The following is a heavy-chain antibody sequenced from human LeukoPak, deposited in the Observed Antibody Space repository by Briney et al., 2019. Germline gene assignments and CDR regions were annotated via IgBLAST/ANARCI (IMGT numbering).Heavy chain of an antibody. CDR3: AKHTSVTGYYWNFDY. Sequence: GGSLRLSCAASGFTFSSYAMSWVRQAPGKGLEWVSAISGSGGSTYYADSVKGRFTISRDNFKNTLYLQMNSLRAEDTAVYYCAKHTSVTGYYWNFDYWGQGTLVTVSS. J-gene: IGHJ4*02. CDR2: ISGSGGST. D-gene: IGHD3-9*01. CDR1: GFTFSSYA. V-gene: IGHV3-23*01.